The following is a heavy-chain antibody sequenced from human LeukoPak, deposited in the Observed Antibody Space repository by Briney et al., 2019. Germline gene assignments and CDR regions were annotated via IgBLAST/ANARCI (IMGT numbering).Heavy chain of an antibody. CDR1: GYSFTTYW. V-gene: IGHV5-51*01. D-gene: IGHD4-17*01. Sequence: GGALKISWKGSGYSFTTYWIGWGRQMPGKGLEWMGSIYPGDSDTRYSPSFQGQVTISADKSISTAYLQWSSLKASDTAMYYCARRDPHGVNDYWGQGTLVTVSS. J-gene: IGHJ4*02. CDR3: ARRDPHGVNDY. CDR2: IYPGDSDT.